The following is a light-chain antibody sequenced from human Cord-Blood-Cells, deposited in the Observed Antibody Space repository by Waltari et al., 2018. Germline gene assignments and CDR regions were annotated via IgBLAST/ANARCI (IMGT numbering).Light chain of an antibody. CDR2: DVS. Sequence: QSALTQPASVSGSPGQSITISCTGTSSDVGGYNYVPWYQQHPGKAPKFMIYDVSNRPSVVSYRFSGSKSGNTASLTISGLQAEDEADYYCSSYTSSSTWVFGGGTKLTVL. V-gene: IGLV2-14*01. J-gene: IGLJ3*02. CDR3: SSYTSSSTWV. CDR1: SSDVGGYNY.